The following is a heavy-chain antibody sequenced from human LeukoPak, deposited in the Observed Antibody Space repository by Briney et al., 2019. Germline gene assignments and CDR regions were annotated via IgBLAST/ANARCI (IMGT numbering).Heavy chain of an antibody. CDR1: GYTFSSYA. Sequence: GGSLRLSCAASGYTFSSYAMHWVRQAPGKGLEWVAVISYDGSNKYYADSVKGRFTISRDNSKNTLYLQMNSLRAEDTAVYYCARQVTFGYAYAYYFDYWGQGTLVTVSS. J-gene: IGHJ4*02. CDR3: ARQVTFGYAYAYYFDY. CDR2: ISYDGSNK. V-gene: IGHV3-30-3*01. D-gene: IGHD3-16*01.